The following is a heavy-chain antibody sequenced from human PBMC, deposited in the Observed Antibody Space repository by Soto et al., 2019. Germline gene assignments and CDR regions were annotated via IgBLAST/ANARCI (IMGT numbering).Heavy chain of an antibody. D-gene: IGHD3-10*01. CDR2: INSIGSTIYYA. J-gene: IGHJ4*02. CDR3: TRVALHYYGSGHFFDY. Sequence: PSETLSLTCTVSGGSISSYYWSWIRQPPGKGLEWIAYINSIGSTIYYADYAAPVKGRFTISRDDSKNTLYLQMNSLKTEDTAVYYCTRVALHYYGSGHFFDYWGQGTLVTVSS. V-gene: IGHV3-15*01. CDR1: GGSISSYY.